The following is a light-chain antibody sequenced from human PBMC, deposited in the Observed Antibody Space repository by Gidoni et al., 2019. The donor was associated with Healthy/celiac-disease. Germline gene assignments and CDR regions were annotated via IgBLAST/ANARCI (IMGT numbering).Light chain of an antibody. J-gene: IGKJ3*01. CDR3: QQSYSTFT. CDR1: QSISSY. V-gene: IGKV1-39*01. CDR2: AAS. Sequence: DIHITQSPSSLSASVGDRVTITCRASQSISSYLNWYQQKPGKAPKLLIYAASSLQSGVPSRFSGSGSGTDFTLTISRLQPEDFATYYCQQSYSTFTFGPGTKVDIK.